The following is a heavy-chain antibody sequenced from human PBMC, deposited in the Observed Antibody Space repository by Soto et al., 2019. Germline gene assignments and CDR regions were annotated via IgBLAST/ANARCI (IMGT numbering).Heavy chain of an antibody. J-gene: IGHJ5*02. CDR1: GVSVTNGDYY. V-gene: IGHV4-30-4*01. CDR2: IYYTETT. D-gene: IGHD1-26*01. Sequence: PSETLSLTCAVSGVSVTNGDYYWTWMRQSPGKGLEWIGNIYYTETTNYNPSLNSRLSISIDTSRNQFSLQLTSVTAADTAIYYCARQRRSGYWFDPWGQGTLVTVSS. CDR3: ARQRRSGYWFDP.